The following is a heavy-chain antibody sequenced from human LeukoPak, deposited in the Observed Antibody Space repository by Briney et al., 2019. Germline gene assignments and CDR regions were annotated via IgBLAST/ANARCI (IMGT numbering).Heavy chain of an antibody. D-gene: IGHD4-23*01. CDR3: ARDPIYGGNANYFDY. Sequence: PGGSLRLSCAASGFTFSSYAMHWVRQAPGKGLEWVAVISYDGSNKYYADSVKGRFTISRDNSKNTLYLQMNSLRAEDTAVYYCARDPIYGGNANYFDYWGQGTLVTVSS. V-gene: IGHV3-30-3*01. J-gene: IGHJ4*02. CDR1: GFTFSSYA. CDR2: ISYDGSNK.